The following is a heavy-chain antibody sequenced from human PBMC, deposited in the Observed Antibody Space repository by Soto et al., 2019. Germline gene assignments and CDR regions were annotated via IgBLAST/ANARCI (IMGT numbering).Heavy chain of an antibody. J-gene: IGHJ4*02. CDR2: TRNKANSYTT. CDR3: AWDTGGSYDY. D-gene: IGHD1-26*01. V-gene: IGHV3-72*01. Sequence: EVQLVGSGGGLVQPGGSLSISCAASGFSFSDYYMDWVRQVPGKGLEWVGRTRNKANSYTTEYAASVRGRFSISRDDSKDSMYLQMYSLKTEDTAVYYCAWDTGGSYDYWGQGALVTVSS. CDR1: GFSFSDYY.